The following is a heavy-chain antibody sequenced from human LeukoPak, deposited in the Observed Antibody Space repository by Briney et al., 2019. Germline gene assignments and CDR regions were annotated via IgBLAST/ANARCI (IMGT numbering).Heavy chain of an antibody. D-gene: IGHD1-26*01. V-gene: IGHV3-48*02. CDR3: ARVGGAKEVTMYFEY. J-gene: IGHJ4*02. CDR2: MTTSGNTI. Sequence: QPGGSLRLSCVVSGITFIGYSMIWVRQAPGKGLECLSFMTTSGNTIVYAESVKDRFTISRDNAKKFLYMKLKSVRDEDNAVYYCARVGGAKEVTMYFEYWGQGTLVTVTS. CDR1: GITFIGYS.